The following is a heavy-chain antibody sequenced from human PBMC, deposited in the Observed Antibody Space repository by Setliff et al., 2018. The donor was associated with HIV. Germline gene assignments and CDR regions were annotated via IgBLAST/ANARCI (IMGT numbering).Heavy chain of an antibody. CDR1: GGSLSNYY. V-gene: IGHV4-59*01. CDR2: ISYSGTT. CDR3: ARMSGSYPFDY. Sequence: SETLCLTCSVSGGSLSNYYWNWIRQPPGGRLEWIGYISYSGTTNYNLSLKSRVSMSVDMSKNQFSLKLNSVTAADTAIFYCARMSGSYPFDYWGQVTRVTVSS. D-gene: IGHD1-26*01. J-gene: IGHJ4*02.